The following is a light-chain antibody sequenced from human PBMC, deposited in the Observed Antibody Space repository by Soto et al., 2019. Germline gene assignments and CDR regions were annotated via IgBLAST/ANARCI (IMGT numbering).Light chain of an antibody. Sequence: EIVLTQSPATLSLSPGERATLSCRASQSISSHLAWYQQKPGQAPRLVMYDASNRATGIPARFSGSGSGTEFTLTISSLDPEDFALYYCQQRVNWPLTFGGGTKVEIK. J-gene: IGKJ4*01. CDR3: QQRVNWPLT. CDR2: DAS. V-gene: IGKV3-11*01. CDR1: QSISSH.